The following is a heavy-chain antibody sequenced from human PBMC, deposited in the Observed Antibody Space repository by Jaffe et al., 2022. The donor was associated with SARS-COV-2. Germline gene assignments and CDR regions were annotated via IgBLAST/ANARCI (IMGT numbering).Heavy chain of an antibody. CDR2: IYPGDSDT. J-gene: IGHJ5*02. D-gene: IGHD4-17*01. V-gene: IGHV5-51*01. CDR1: GYSFTSYW. Sequence: EVQLVQSGAEVKKPGESLKISCKGSGYSFTSYWIGWVRQMPGKGLEWMGIIYPGDSDTRYSPSFQGQVTISADKSISTAYLQWSSLKASDTAMYYCARQAADYGDYLTPFDPWGQGTLVTVSS. CDR3: ARQAADYGDYLTPFDP.